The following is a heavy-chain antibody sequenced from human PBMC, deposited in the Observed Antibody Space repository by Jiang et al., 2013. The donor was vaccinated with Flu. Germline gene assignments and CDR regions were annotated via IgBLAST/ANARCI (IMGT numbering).Heavy chain of an antibody. V-gene: IGHV3-72*01. J-gene: IGHJ4*02. D-gene: IGHD2-21*01. CDR3: TSGPPGNSPGVN. Sequence: QLLESGGGVVQPGRSLRLSCAASGFTFSDHLMDWVRQAPGKGLEWVGRSRSKASSYATEYAASVRGRFTVSRDDSKSALFLQMNSLKTEDTAVYYCTSGPPGNSPGVNWGQGTLVTVSS. CDR1: GFTFSDHL. CDR2: SRSKASSYAT.